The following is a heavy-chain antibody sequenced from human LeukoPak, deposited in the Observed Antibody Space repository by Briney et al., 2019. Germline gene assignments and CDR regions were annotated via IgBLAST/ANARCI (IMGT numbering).Heavy chain of an antibody. V-gene: IGHV4-39*01. CDR3: ARHRKQQLAGVWFDP. D-gene: IGHD6-13*01. CDR1: GVSISSCSYY. J-gene: IGHJ5*02. Sequence: SETLSLTCTVSGVSISSCSYYWGWIRQPPGKGLEWIGSIYYSGSTYYNPSLKSLVTISVDTSKNQFSLKLSSVTAADTAVYYCARHRKQQLAGVWFDPWGQGTLVTVSS. CDR2: IYYSGST.